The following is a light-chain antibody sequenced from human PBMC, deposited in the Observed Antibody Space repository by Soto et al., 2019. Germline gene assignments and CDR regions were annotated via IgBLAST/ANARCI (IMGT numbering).Light chain of an antibody. J-gene: IGKJ1*01. V-gene: IGKV3-20*01. CDR2: VAS. Sequence: EIVLTQFPGTLSLSPGERATLSCRASQSVSSSSLAWYQQKPGQAPRLLIYVASSRATRIPDRFSGSGSGTDFTLTISRLEPEDFAVYYCQQYGSSRTFGQRTKVEI. CDR3: QQYGSSRT. CDR1: QSVSSSS.